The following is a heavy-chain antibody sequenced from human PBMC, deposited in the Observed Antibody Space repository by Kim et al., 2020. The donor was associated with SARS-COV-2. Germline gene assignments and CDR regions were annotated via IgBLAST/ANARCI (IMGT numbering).Heavy chain of an antibody. J-gene: IGHJ6*02. D-gene: IGHD3-3*01. CDR1: GFSFSDFG. CDR3: AKSNKKDPFGVVFGYYYGMDV. Sequence: GGSLRLSCAASGFSFSDFGMYWVRQAPGKGLEWVALISPDGRNHYYVASVKRRITTSRDNFWNTVSLQMNSLRTEESAVYYCAKSNKKDPFGVVFGYYYGMDVGGQGTTVIVSS. V-gene: IGHV3-30*18. CDR2: ISPDGRNH.